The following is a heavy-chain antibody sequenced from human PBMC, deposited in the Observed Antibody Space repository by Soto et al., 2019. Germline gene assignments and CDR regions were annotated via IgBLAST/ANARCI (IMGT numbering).Heavy chain of an antibody. J-gene: IGHJ4*02. CDR2: IRNSGGST. CDR3: AKGDRGYCSGGSCYLGVY. D-gene: IGHD2-15*01. V-gene: IGHV3-23*01. Sequence: EVQLLESGGGLAQPGGSLRLSCVVSGFTFSNYAMSWVRQAPGKGLEWVSGIRNSGGSTYYADSVKGRFTISRDNSKNTLYLQMNSLRAEDTAIYYCAKGDRGYCSGGSCYLGVYWGQGALVTVSS. CDR1: GFTFSNYA.